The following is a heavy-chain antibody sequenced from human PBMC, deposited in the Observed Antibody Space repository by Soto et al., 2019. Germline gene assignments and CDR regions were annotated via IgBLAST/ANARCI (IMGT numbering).Heavy chain of an antibody. CDR1: GYTFTGYY. J-gene: IGHJ6*02. V-gene: IGHV1-2*04. D-gene: IGHD6-19*01. CDR2: INPNSGGT. Sequence: GASVKVSCKASGYTFTGYYMHWVRQAPGQGLEWMGWINPNSGGTNYAQKFQGWVTMTRDTSTSTAYMELSRLRSDDAAVYYCARDREVSSGWYAVRTYYYYGMDVWGQGTTVTVSS. CDR3: ARDREVSSGWYAVRTYYYYGMDV.